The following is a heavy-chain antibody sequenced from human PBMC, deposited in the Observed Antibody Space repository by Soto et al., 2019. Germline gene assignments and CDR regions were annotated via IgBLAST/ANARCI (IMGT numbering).Heavy chain of an antibody. D-gene: IGHD3-3*01. J-gene: IGHJ6*02. CDR3: AKAPYDFWSGYYYYYYGMDV. CDR2: ISYDGSNK. V-gene: IGHV3-30*18. Sequence: PGGSLRLSCAASGFTFSSYGMHWVRQAPGKGLEWVAVISYDGSNKYYADSVKGRFTISRDNSKNTLYLQMNSLRAEDTAVYYCAKAPYDFWSGYYYYYYGMDVWGQGTTVTSP. CDR1: GFTFSSYG.